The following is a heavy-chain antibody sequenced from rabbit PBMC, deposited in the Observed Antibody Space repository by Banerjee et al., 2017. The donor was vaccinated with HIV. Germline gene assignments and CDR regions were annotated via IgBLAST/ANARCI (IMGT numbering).Heavy chain of an antibody. J-gene: IGHJ4*01. Sequence: QEQLVESGGGLVTLGGSLKLSCKASGFTLSSYWMCWVRQAPGKGLEWIACINTSSGNTVYATWAKGRFTISRTSSTTVALQMTSLTAADTATYFCARDLAGVIGWNFKLWGPGTLVTVS. CDR1: GFTLSSYW. D-gene: IGHD4-1*01. CDR3: ARDLAGVIGWNFKL. CDR2: INTSSGNT. V-gene: IGHV1S45*01.